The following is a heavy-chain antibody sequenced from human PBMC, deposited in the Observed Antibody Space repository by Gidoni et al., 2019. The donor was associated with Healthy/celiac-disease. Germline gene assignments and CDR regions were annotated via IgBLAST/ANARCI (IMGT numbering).Heavy chain of an antibody. J-gene: IGHJ3*02. CDR3: ARVDYYDSRGYYGLAFDI. V-gene: IGHV3-53*04. D-gene: IGHD3-22*01. CDR1: GFIVSSNY. CDR2: IYSGGTT. Sequence: EVQLVESGGGLVQPGGSLRLSCAASGFIVSSNYMSWVRQAPGKGLEWVSVIYSGGTTNYADSVKGRFTISRHNSKNTLYLQMNSLRAEDTAVYYCARVDYYDSRGYYGLAFDIWGQGTMVTVSS.